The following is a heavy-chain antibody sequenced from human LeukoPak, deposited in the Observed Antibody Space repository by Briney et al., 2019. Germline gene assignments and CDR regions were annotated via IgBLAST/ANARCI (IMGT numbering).Heavy chain of an antibody. CDR1: GFTVSSNS. D-gene: IGHD3-10*01. CDR3: ARYQGLWFGELGPNWFDP. CDR2: IKQDGSEK. Sequence: PGGSLRLSCTVSGFTVSSNSMSWVRQAPGKGLEWVANIKQDGSEKYYVDSVKGRFTISRDNAKNSLYLQMNSLRAEDTAVYYCARYQGLWFGELGPNWFDPWGQGTLVTVSS. V-gene: IGHV3-7*01. J-gene: IGHJ5*02.